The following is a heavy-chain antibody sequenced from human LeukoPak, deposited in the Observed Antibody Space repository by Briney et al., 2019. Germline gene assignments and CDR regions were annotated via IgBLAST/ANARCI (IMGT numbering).Heavy chain of an antibody. Sequence: GASLQISCKGSGYSFTSYWIGWVRQLPGKGLEWMGIIYPGDSDTRYSPSSQGQVTISADKSISTAYLQWSSLKASDTAMYYCATGRYFDWLLFGYWGQGTLVTVSS. V-gene: IGHV5-51*01. D-gene: IGHD3-9*01. CDR3: ATGRYFDWLLFGY. J-gene: IGHJ4*02. CDR2: IYPGDSDT. CDR1: GYSFTSYW.